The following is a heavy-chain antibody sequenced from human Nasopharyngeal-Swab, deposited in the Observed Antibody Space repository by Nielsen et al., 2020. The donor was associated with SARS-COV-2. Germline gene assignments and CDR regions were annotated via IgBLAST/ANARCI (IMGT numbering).Heavy chain of an antibody. CDR1: GYSFTSYW. CDR3: ARLEVQRIFGVANWFDP. J-gene: IGHJ5*02. Sequence: GESLKISCKGSGYSFTSYWIGWVRQMPGKGLEWMGIIYPGDSDTRYSPSFQGQVTISADKSISTAYLQWSSLKASDTAMYYCARLEVQRIFGVANWFDPWGQGTLVTVSS. CDR2: IYPGDSDT. V-gene: IGHV5-51*01. D-gene: IGHD3-3*01.